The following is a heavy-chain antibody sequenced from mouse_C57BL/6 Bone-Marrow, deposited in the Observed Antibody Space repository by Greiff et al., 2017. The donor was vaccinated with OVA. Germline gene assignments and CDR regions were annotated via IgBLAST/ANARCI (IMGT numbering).Heavy chain of an antibody. J-gene: IGHJ1*03. V-gene: IGHV1-5*01. Sequence: VQLKQSGTVLARPGASVKMSCKTSGYTFTSYWMHWVKQRPGQGLAWIGAIYPGNSDTSYNQKFKGKAKLTAVTSASTAYMELSSLTNEDAAVYYWTRSPDGYYGYFDVWGTGTTVTVSS. CDR1: GYTFTSYW. CDR3: TRSPDGYYGYFDV. CDR2: IYPGNSDT. D-gene: IGHD2-3*01.